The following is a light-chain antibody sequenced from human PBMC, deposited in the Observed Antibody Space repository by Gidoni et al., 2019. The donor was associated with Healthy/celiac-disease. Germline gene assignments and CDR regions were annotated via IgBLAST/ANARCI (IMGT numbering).Light chain of an antibody. J-gene: IGKJ1*01. CDR2: DAS. Sequence: VLTQSPATLSLSPGERATLSCRASQSVSSYLAWYQQKPGQAPRLLIYDASNRATGIPARFSGSGSGTDFTLTISSLEPEDFAVYYCQQRSNWPPTFGQGTKVEIK. CDR1: QSVSSY. CDR3: QQRSNWPPT. V-gene: IGKV3-11*01.